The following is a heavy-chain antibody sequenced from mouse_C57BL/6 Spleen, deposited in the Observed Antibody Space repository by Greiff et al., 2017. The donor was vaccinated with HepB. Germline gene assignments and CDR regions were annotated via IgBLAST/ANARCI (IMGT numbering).Heavy chain of an antibody. CDR2: INPNNGGT. J-gene: IGHJ2*01. CDR1: GYTFTDYN. D-gene: IGHD3-2*02. Sequence: EVQLQQSGPELVKPGASVKIPCKASGYTFTDYNMDWVKQSHGKSLEWIGDINPNNGGTIYNQKFKGKATLTVDKSSSTAYMELRSLTSEDTAVYYCARERSLDSSGSFDYWGQGTTLTVSS. V-gene: IGHV1-18*01. CDR3: ARERSLDSSGSFDY.